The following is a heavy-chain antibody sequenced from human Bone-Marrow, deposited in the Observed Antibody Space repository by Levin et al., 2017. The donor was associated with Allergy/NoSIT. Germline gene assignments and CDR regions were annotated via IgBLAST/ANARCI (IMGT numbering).Heavy chain of an antibody. D-gene: IGHD4-23*01. Sequence: EASVKVSCKTSGYVFATHYMHWVRQAPRQGIEWMGLIDPSGGATTYAQNFQGRVTVTRDASTATVYLELTNLTSEDTGIYYCTRDNRMPVGGTGWFDPWGQGTLVTVFS. J-gene: IGHJ5*02. V-gene: IGHV1-46*03. CDR2: IDPSGGAT. CDR3: TRDNRMPVGGTGWFDP. CDR1: GYVFATHY.